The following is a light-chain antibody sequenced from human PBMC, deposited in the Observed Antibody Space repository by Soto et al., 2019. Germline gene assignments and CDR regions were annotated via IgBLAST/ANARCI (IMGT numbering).Light chain of an antibody. CDR2: EVS. CDR3: NSYAGTITRFV. CDR1: SSDVGAYNY. V-gene: IGLV2-14*01. Sequence: QSVLTQPASVSGSPGQSVTISCTGTSSDVGAYNYVSWYQQHPGKAPKLMLYEVSNRPSGVSNRFSGSKSGNTASLTISGLQAEDEADYYCNSYAGTITRFVFGTGTKVTVL. J-gene: IGLJ1*01.